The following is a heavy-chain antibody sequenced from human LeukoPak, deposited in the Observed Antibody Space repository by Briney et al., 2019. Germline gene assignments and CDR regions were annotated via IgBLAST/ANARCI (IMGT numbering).Heavy chain of an antibody. CDR1: GFTFSSYA. CDR2: ISGSGGGT. Sequence: GGSLRLSCAASGFTFSSYAMSWVRQAPGKGLEWVSAISGSGGGTYYADSVKGRFTISRDDSKNTVYLQMNSLRDEDTALYYCVREAGYCASVCLKSNWFDPWGPGTLVTVSS. J-gene: IGHJ5*02. CDR3: VREAGYCASVCLKSNWFDP. D-gene: IGHD2-21*02. V-gene: IGHV3-23*01.